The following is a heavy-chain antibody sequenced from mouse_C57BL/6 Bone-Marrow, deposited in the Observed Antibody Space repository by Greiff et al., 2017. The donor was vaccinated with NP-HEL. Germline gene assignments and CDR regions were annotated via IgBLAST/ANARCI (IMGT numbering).Heavy chain of an antibody. CDR2: INPGSGGT. J-gene: IGHJ2*01. V-gene: IGHV1-54*01. D-gene: IGHD1-1*01. CDR1: GYAFTNYL. Sequence: QVTLKESGAELVRPGTSVKVSCKASGYAFTNYLIEWVKQRPGQGLEWIGVINPGSGGTNYNEKFKGKATLTADKSSSTAYMQLSSLTSEDSAVYFCARSIATYFDYWGQGTTLTVSS. CDR3: ARSIATYFDY.